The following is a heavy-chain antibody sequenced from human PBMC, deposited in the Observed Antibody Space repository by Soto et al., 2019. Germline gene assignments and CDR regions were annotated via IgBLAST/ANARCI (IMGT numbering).Heavy chain of an antibody. V-gene: IGHV4-59*08. CDR2: IYYSGST. D-gene: IGHD3-16*01. CDR3: ASLWGWSVDY. CDR1: GGSISSYY. J-gene: IGHJ4*02. Sequence: QVQLQESGPGLVKPSETLSLTCTVSGGSISSYYWSWIRQPPGKGLEWIGYIYYSGSTNYNPSLKSRVTISVYTSKNQFSLKLSSVTAADPAVYYCASLWGWSVDYWGQGTLVTVSS.